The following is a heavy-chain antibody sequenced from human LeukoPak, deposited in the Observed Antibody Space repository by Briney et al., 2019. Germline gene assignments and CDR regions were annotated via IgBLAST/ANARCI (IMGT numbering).Heavy chain of an antibody. D-gene: IGHD2-21*02. J-gene: IGHJ1*01. Sequence: SSETLSLTCTVSGGSISSYYWSWIRQPPGKGLEWIGYIYYSGSTNYNPSLKSRVTISVDTSKNQFSLKLSSVTAADTAVYYCARVAYCGGDCYRAEYFQHWGQGTLVTVSS. V-gene: IGHV4-59*01. CDR1: GGSISSYY. CDR3: ARVAYCGGDCYRAEYFQH. CDR2: IYYSGST.